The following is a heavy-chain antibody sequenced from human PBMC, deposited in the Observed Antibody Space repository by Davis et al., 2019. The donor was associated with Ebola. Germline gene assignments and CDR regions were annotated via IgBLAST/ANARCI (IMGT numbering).Heavy chain of an antibody. CDR2: MNPNSGNT. Sequence: ASVKVSCKASGYTFTSYDINWVRQATGQGLEWMGWMNPNSGNTGYAQKFQGRVTMTRNTSISTAYMELSSLRSEDTAVYYCARGRFLEWLFAGGYWGQGTLVTASS. CDR1: GYTFTSYD. D-gene: IGHD3-3*01. J-gene: IGHJ4*02. V-gene: IGHV1-8*01. CDR3: ARGRFLEWLFAGGY.